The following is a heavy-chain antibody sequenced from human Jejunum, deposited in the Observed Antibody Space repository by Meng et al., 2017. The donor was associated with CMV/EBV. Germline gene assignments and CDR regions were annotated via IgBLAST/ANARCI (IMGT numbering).Heavy chain of an antibody. D-gene: IGHD1-26*01. CDR1: GYDFRDYG. J-gene: IGHJ4*02. CDR2: VSSYTDNT. CDR3: ARKQWEPDY. Sequence: SCKTFGYDFRDYGISWVRQAPGQGLEWIGWVSSYTDNTKYAPKFQGRVTMTADASTTTAHLELRSLRSDDTAVYYCARKQWEPDYWGQGTLVTVSS. V-gene: IGHV1-18*01.